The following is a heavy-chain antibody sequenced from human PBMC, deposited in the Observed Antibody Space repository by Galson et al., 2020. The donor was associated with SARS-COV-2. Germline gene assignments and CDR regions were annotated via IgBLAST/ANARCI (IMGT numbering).Heavy chain of an antibody. Sequence: ASETLSLTCAVSGGSITSGGFSWSWLRQPPGKGLEWIGYIYNRGSTHYNPALRRRVAISLDRSKNMFSLKLFSVTATDTAVYYCARSPRKYYDVLTDSRVYFDYWGQGTLVTVSS. D-gene: IGHD3-9*01. CDR2: IYNRGST. J-gene: IGHJ4*02. CDR3: ARSPRKYYDVLTDSRVYFDY. V-gene: IGHV4-30-2*01. CDR1: GGSITSGGFS.